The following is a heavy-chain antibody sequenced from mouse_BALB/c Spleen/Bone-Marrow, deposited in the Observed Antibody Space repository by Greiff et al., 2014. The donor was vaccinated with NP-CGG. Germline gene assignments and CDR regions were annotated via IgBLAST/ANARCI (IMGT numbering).Heavy chain of an antibody. J-gene: IGHJ3*01. CDR2: INPGSGGI. CDR1: GCAFTNYW. Sequence: VQLQQSGVELVRPGTSVKVSCKASGCAFTNYWIEWVKQRPGQGLEWIGVINPGSGGINYNEKFKGKATLTADKSSNTAYMQLSSLTSDDSAVYFCARELGRGFAYWGQGTLVTASA. V-gene: IGHV1-54*01. D-gene: IGHD4-1*01. CDR3: ARELGRGFAY.